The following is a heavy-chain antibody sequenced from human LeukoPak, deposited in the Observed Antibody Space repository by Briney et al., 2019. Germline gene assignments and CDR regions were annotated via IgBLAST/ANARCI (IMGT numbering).Heavy chain of an antibody. CDR1: GYSISSGYY. CDR2: IYHSGST. V-gene: IGHV4-38-2*02. J-gene: IGHJ4*02. Sequence: PSETLSLTCNVSGYSISSGYYWGWLRQPPGKGLEWIGRIYHSGSTYYNASLKSRVTISVDTSKNQISLKLISVTAAGTAVYYCARGPTGYSSSSLYFDYWGQGTLVTVSS. CDR3: ARGPTGYSSSSLYFDY. D-gene: IGHD6-6*01.